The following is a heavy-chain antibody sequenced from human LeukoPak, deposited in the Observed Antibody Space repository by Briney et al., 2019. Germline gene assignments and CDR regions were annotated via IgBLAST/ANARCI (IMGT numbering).Heavy chain of an antibody. CDR3: ARGEYSYGFYYFDY. D-gene: IGHD5-18*01. Sequence: SETLSLTCTVSGGSIRNYYWSWIRQPPGKGLEWIGYIYYSGSTNYNPSLKSRVTISVDTSKNQFSLKLSSVTAADTAVYYCARGEYSYGFYYFDYWGQGTLVTVSS. J-gene: IGHJ4*02. CDR2: IYYSGST. V-gene: IGHV4-59*01. CDR1: GGSIRNYY.